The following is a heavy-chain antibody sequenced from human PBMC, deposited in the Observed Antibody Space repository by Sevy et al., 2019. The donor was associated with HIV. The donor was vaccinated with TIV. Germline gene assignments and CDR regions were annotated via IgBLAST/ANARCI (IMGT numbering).Heavy chain of an antibody. V-gene: IGHV3-23*01. CDR2: LCFGCGKI. Sequence: GGSLRLSCAASGFDFSIYSMSWVRQAPGKGLEWVSTLCFGCGKINYADSVKGRFTISRNNSKSSVYLQMNNMRVEDTAVYYCAREGCTKPHDYWGQGTLVTVSS. J-gene: IGHJ4*02. D-gene: IGHD2-8*01. CDR1: GFDFSIYS. CDR3: AREGCTKPHDY.